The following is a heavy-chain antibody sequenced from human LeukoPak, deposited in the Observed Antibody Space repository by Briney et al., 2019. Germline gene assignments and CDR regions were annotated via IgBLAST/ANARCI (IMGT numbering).Heavy chain of an antibody. CDR3: ATYVSGTMSDY. D-gene: IGHD3-16*01. J-gene: IGHJ4*02. CDR1: GGSITTSGHY. CDR2: IDYRERT. V-gene: IGHV4-39*01. Sequence: PSETLSLTCTVSGGSITTSGHYWGWIRQPPGKGLEWIGSIDYRERTTYNPSLKSRVTISADTSRNQFSLKLSSVTATDTAVYYCATYVSGTMSDYWGQGTLVTVSS.